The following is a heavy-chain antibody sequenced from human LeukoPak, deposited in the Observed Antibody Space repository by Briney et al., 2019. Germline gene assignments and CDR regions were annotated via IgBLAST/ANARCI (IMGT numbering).Heavy chain of an antibody. D-gene: IGHD1-26*01. Sequence: GGSLRVSCVVSGFTINIEAMYWVRQAPGKGLEWVSVINYSGGSTYYADFVKGRFTISRDNSKDTLYLQMYTARAEDTSLYYCQKGRGGSITYRFDYWGLGTLVTVSS. J-gene: IGHJ4*02. V-gene: IGHV3-23*01. CDR1: GFTINIEA. CDR2: INYSGGST. CDR3: QKGRGGSITYRFDY.